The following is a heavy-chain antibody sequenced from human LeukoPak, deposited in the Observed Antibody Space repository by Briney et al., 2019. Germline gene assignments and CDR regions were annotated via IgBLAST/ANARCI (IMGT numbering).Heavy chain of an antibody. V-gene: IGHV3-7*01. D-gene: IGHD6-13*01. CDR2: INQDGSAE. CDR3: ARAEATGRVDY. J-gene: IGHJ4*02. CDR1: GFDLSRNG. Sequence: PGGSLRLSCAASGFDLSRNGMHWVRQAPGKGLEWVANINQDGSAEYYVDSVKGRFTISRDNAKNSLYLQMNSLRAEDTAVYYCARAEATGRVDYWGQGTLVTVSS.